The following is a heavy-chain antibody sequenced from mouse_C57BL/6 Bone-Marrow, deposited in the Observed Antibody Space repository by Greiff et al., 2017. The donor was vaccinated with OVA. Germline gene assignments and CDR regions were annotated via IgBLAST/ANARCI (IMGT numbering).Heavy chain of an antibody. CDR1: GYTFTSYW. J-gene: IGHJ1*03. CDR2: IHPNSGST. D-gene: IGHD1-1*01. CDR3: ARWDYYYGSDWYFDV. V-gene: IGHV1-64*01. Sequence: QVQLQQPGAELVKPGASVKLSCKASGYTFTSYWMHWVKQRPGQGLEWIGMIHPNSGSTNYNEKFKSKATLTVDKSSSTAYVQLSSLTSEDSAVYYCARWDYYYGSDWYFDVWGTGTTVTVSS.